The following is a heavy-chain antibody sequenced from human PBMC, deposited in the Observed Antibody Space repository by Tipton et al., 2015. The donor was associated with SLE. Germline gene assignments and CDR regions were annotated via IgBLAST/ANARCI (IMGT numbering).Heavy chain of an antibody. CDR2: IYHTGST. J-gene: IGHJ6*02. D-gene: IGHD6-6*01. V-gene: IGHV4-39*02. Sequence: TLSLTCSVSGVSISTSRYYWGWIRQPPGKGLEWIASIYHTGSTYYNPSLSSRVTISADTSNNHFSLRLESVTAADTAVYYCAASTSSYFYYGLDVWGQGTTVTVSS. CDR1: GVSISTSRYY. CDR3: AASTSSYFYYGLDV.